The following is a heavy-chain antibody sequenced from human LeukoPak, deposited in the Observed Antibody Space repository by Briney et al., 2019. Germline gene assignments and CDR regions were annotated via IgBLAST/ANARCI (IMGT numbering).Heavy chain of an antibody. Sequence: INPNSGGTNYPQKFQGRVTMTRDTSISTAYMELSGLKSDDTAVYYCARREGVTGLWEDYWGQGTLVTVS. CDR3: ARREGVTGLWEDY. D-gene: IGHD2-21*02. J-gene: IGHJ4*02. V-gene: IGHV1-2*02. CDR2: INPNSGGT.